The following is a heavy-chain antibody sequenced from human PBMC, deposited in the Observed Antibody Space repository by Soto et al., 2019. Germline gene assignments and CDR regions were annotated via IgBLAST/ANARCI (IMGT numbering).Heavy chain of an antibody. Sequence: PSETLSLTCAVSGGSISSSNWWSWVRQPPGKGLEWIGEIYHSGSTNYNPSLKSRVTISVDKSKNQFSLKLSSVTAADTAVYYCASRELSRTGYSSGWYGYWGQGTLVTVSS. CDR1: GGSISSSNW. CDR2: IYHSGST. V-gene: IGHV4-4*02. J-gene: IGHJ4*02. CDR3: ASRELSRTGYSSGWYGY. D-gene: IGHD6-19*01.